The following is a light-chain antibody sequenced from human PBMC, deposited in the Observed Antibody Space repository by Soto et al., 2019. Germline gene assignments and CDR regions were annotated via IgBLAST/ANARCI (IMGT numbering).Light chain of an antibody. CDR1: QSVSSD. CDR2: DAS. Sequence: EVVMTQSPATLSVSPGERATLSCRASQSVSSDLAWYQQKPGQPPRLLIYDASTRATGISARFSGSGSGTEFTLTVSSLQSEDFAVYYCQQYYDWPETFGQGTKVEIK. V-gene: IGKV3-15*01. J-gene: IGKJ1*01. CDR3: QQYYDWPET.